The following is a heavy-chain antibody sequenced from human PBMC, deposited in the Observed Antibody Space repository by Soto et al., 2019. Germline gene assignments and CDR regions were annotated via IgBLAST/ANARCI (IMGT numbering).Heavy chain of an antibody. V-gene: IGHV3-21*01. D-gene: IGHD1-26*01. CDR3: ARDMSGSYRGPDY. CDR2: ISSSSSYI. CDR1: GFTFSSYS. Sequence: GGSLRLSCAASGFTFSSYSMNWVRQAPGKGLEWVSSISSSSSYIYYADSVKGRFTISRDNAKNSLYLQMNSLRAEDTAVYYCARDMSGSYRGPDYWGQGTLVTVSS. J-gene: IGHJ4*02.